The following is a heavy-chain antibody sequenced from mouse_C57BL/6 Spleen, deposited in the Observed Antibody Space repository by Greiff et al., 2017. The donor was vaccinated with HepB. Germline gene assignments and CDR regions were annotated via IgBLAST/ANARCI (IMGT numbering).Heavy chain of an antibody. Sequence: DVQLQESGPGMVKPSQSLSLTCTVTGYSITSGYDWHWIRHFPGNKLEWMGYISYSGSTNYNPSLKSRISITHDTSKNHFFLKLNSVTTEDTATYYCARGLRRGYFDYWGQGTTLTVSS. D-gene: IGHD1-1*01. CDR1: GYSITSGYD. CDR3: ARGLRRGYFDY. J-gene: IGHJ2*01. CDR2: ISYSGST. V-gene: IGHV3-1*01.